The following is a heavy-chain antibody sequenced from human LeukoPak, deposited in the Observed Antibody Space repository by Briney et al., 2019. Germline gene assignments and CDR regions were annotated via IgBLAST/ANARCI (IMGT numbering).Heavy chain of an antibody. CDR1: GFTFSSYW. CDR3: ARGGGYGCFDS. CDR2: INSDGSRT. J-gene: IGHJ4*02. Sequence: GGSLRLSCAASGFTFSSYWMHWVRQAPGKGLVWVSRINSDGSRTSYADSVKGRFTIFRDNAKNTLYLQMNSLRAEDTAVYYCARGGGYGCFDSWGQGTLVTVSS. D-gene: IGHD5-12*01. V-gene: IGHV3-74*01.